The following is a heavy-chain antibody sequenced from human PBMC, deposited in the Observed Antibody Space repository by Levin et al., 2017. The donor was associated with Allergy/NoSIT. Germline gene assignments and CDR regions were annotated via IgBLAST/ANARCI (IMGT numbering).Heavy chain of an antibody. V-gene: IGHV3-7*04. D-gene: IGHD3-3*01. CDR1: GFTFSNYW. CDR2: IKQDGSEK. CDR3: ARDLGSGEGY. Sequence: GESLKISCAASGFTFSNYWMSWVRQAPGKGLEWVANIKQDGSEKNYVDSVKGRFTISRDNAKNSLHLQMNSLRAEDTAVYYCARDLGSGEGYWGQGTLVTVSS. J-gene: IGHJ4*02.